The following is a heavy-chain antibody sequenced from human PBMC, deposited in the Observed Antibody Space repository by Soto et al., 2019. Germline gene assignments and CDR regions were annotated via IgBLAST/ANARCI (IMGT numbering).Heavy chain of an antibody. CDR1: GFTFSDYY. V-gene: IGHV3-11*04. J-gene: IGHJ4*02. D-gene: IGHD3-22*01. CDR2: ISSSGSTI. CDR3: ATVPGYDSSGYYDDDPFDY. Sequence: PGGSLRLSCAASGFTFSDYYMSWVRQAPGKGLEWVSYISSSGSTIYYADSVKGRFTISRDNAKNSLYLQMNSLRAEDTAVYYCATVPGYDSSGYYDDDPFDYWGQGNRVPVPS.